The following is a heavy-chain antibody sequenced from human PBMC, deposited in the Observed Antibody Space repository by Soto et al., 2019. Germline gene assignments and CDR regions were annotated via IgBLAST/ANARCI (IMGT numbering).Heavy chain of an antibody. CDR3: TRGPPRVQWFDP. CDR2: IYFTGST. J-gene: IGHJ5*02. Sequence: PETLSLTCTVSGGAVSSGTYYWSWIRQPPGKGLEWIGHIYFTGSTNYNPSLKSRVTMSLDTSRNQFSLKLSSVTAADTAVYYCTRGPPRVQWFDPWGLGTLVTVSS. CDR1: GGAVSSGTYY. V-gene: IGHV4-61*01.